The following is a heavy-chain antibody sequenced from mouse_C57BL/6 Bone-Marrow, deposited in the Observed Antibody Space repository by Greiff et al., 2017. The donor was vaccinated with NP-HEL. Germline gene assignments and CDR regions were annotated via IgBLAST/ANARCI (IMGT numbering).Heavy chain of an antibody. CDR1: GYAFTNYL. D-gene: IGHD2-3*01. CDR3: ARGDGYYRNFDV. V-gene: IGHV1-54*01. Sequence: QVQLQQSGAELVRPGTSVKVSCKASGYAFTNYLIEWVKQRPGQGLEWIGVLNPGSGGTNYNEKFKGKATLTADKSSSTSYMHLSSLTSEDSAVYFCARGDGYYRNFDVWGTVTTVTVSS. J-gene: IGHJ1*03. CDR2: LNPGSGGT.